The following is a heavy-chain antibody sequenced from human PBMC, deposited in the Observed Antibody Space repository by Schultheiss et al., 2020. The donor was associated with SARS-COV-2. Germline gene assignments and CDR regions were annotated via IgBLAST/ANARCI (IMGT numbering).Heavy chain of an antibody. D-gene: IGHD3-16*02. CDR3: AKDYIWGSYRSYYFDY. CDR2: ISYDGSNN. CDR1: GFTFSSYG. Sequence: GGSLRLSCAASGFTFSSYGMHWVRQAPGKGLEWVAVISYDGSNNYYADSVKGRFTISRDNSKNTLYLQMNSLRAEDTAVYYCAKDYIWGSYRSYYFDYWGQGTLGTVSS. V-gene: IGHV3-30*18. J-gene: IGHJ4*02.